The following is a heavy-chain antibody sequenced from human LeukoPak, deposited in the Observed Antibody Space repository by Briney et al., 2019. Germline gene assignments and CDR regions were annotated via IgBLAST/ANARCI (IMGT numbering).Heavy chain of an antibody. CDR2: IKQDGSEK. D-gene: IGHD5-12*01. Sequence: GGSLRLSCAASGFTFSSYWMSWVRQAPGKGLEWVANIKQDGSEKYYVDSVKGRFTISRDNAKNSLYLQMNSLRAEDTAVYYCAKEGKHIVATITRGLDYWGQGTLVTVSS. CDR3: AKEGKHIVATITRGLDY. J-gene: IGHJ4*02. CDR1: GFTFSSYW. V-gene: IGHV3-7*01.